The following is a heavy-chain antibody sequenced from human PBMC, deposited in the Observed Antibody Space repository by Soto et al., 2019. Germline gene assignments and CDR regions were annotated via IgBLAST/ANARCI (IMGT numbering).Heavy chain of an antibody. CDR3: AREGIAARRSDYYYYMDV. CDR1: RDSVSSNSAA. D-gene: IGHD6-6*01. V-gene: IGHV6-1*01. Sequence: PSQTLSLTFSLSRDSVSSNSAAWNWIRQSPSRGLEWLGRTHYRSKWYNDYAVSVKSRITINPDTSKNQFSLQLNSVTPEDTAVYYCAREGIAARRSDYYYYMDVWGKGTTVTVSS. J-gene: IGHJ6*03. CDR2: THYRSKWYN.